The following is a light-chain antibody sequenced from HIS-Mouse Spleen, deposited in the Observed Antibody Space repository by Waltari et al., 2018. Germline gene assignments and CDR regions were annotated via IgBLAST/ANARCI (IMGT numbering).Light chain of an antibody. V-gene: IGLV3-10*01. CDR1: ALPVKF. CDR2: EDS. Sequence: YELTQPPSVSVSPGQTDRITCSGDALPVKFASCYQHKSGQAPFLVIEEDSKRPSGIPGRFYGSSSGTMATWTISGAQVEDEADYYCYSTDSSGNHRVFGGGTKLTVL. J-gene: IGLJ2*01. CDR3: YSTDSSGNHRV.